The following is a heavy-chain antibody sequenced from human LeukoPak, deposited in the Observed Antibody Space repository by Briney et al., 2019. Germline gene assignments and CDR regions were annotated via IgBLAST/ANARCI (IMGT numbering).Heavy chain of an antibody. V-gene: IGHV3-21*01. J-gene: IGHJ3*02. CDR2: ISSDGSYT. Sequence: SGGSLRLSCEASGFSFPYGMGWVRQAPGKGLEWVSSISSDGSYTYSADSLEGRFTISRDNAKNSLYLLMNSLRAEDTAVYYCARRECTTTRCYAFDIWGQGTMVTVSS. CDR3: ARRECTTTRCYAFDI. CDR1: GFSFPYG. D-gene: IGHD2-2*01.